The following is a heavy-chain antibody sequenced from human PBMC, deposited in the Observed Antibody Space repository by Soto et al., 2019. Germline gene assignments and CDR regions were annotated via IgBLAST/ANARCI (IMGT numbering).Heavy chain of an antibody. J-gene: IGHJ5*02. CDR2: IYHSGST. CDR3: ARGSWFDP. V-gene: IGHV4-30-2*01. CDR1: GGSISSGGYS. Sequence: SETLSLTCAVSGGSISSGGYSWSWIRQPPGKGLEWIGYIYHSGSTYYNPSLKSRVTISVDRSKNQFSLKLSSVTAADTAVYYCARGSWFDPWGQGTLVTISS.